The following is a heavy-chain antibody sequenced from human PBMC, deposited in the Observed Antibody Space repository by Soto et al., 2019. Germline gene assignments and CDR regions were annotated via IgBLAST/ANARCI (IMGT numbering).Heavy chain of an antibody. D-gene: IGHD1-7*01. CDR1: GYRFTSYW. Sequence: GESLKISCKGSGYRFTSYWIGWVRQMPGKGLEWMGIIYTGDSDTSHSPSFQFQVTISADKAISTAYLQWSSLKASDTAMYYCARPPLAGTTRVYLDYWGQGTLVTVSS. J-gene: IGHJ4*02. CDR3: ARPPLAGTTRVYLDY. V-gene: IGHV5-51*01. CDR2: IYTGDSDT.